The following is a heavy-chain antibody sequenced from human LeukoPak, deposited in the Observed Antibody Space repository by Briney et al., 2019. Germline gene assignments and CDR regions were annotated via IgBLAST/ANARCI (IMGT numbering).Heavy chain of an antibody. D-gene: IGHD7-27*01. Sequence: SVKVSCKASGGTFSSYAISWVRQAPGQGLEWMGRIIPIFGTANYAQKFQGRVTITTDESTSTAYMELSSLRSEDTAVYYCAVTGLYNYYYYCMDVWGKGTTVTVSS. J-gene: IGHJ6*03. V-gene: IGHV1-69*05. CDR3: AVTGLYNYYYYCMDV. CDR1: GGTFSSYA. CDR2: IIPIFGTA.